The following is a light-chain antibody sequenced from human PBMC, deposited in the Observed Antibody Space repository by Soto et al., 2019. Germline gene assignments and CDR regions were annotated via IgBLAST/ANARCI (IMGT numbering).Light chain of an antibody. CDR2: GAS. Sequence: EIVMTQSPVTLSVSPGERATLSCRASQSVSSNLAWYQQKPGQAPRLLIYGASTRAPGIPARFCGSGSGTEFSLAISSLQSEDFAVYYCQQYNNWPRTFGQGTKVEIK. CDR3: QQYNNWPRT. CDR1: QSVSSN. J-gene: IGKJ1*01. V-gene: IGKV3-15*01.